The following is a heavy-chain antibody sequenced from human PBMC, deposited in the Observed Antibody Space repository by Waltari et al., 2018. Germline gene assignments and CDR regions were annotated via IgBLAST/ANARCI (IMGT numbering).Heavy chain of an antibody. J-gene: IGHJ5*02. D-gene: IGHD1-1*01. V-gene: IGHV1-69*12. CDR2: LIPIFGAP. Sequence: QVHLVQSGAEVKKPGSSVKVSCKASGGTCGRYAITWVRQAPGQGLEWMGGLIPIFGAPNYAQRFQGRVTITADESTSTVYMELSSLKSEDTALYFCARRQLGGPLDPWGQGTLVTVSS. CDR3: ARRQLGGPLDP. CDR1: GGTCGRYA.